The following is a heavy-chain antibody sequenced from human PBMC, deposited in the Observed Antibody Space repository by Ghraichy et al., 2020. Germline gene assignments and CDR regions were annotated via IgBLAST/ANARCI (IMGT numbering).Heavy chain of an antibody. D-gene: IGHD6-13*01. J-gene: IGHJ2*01. Sequence: SETLSLTCAVYGGSFSGYYWSWIRQPPGKGLEWIGEINHSGSTNYNPSLKSRVTISVDTSKNQFSLKLSSVTAADTAVYYCARRARGQLRGIAAAGFWYFDLWGRGTLVTVSS. V-gene: IGHV4-34*01. CDR1: GGSFSGYY. CDR2: INHSGST. CDR3: ARRARGQLRGIAAAGFWYFDL.